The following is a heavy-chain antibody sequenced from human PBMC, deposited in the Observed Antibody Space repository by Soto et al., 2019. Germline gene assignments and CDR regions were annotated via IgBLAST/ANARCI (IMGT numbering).Heavy chain of an antibody. CDR3: ARDKITGLFDY. CDR2: INHSGST. D-gene: IGHD2-8*02. V-gene: IGHV4-34*01. Sequence: QVQLQQWGAGLLKPSETLSLTCAVYGGSFSGYYWTWIRQPPGTGLEWIGEINHSGSTNYNPSLKSRVTISVDTSKYQFSLKLTSVTAADPAVYYCARDKITGLFDYWGQGTLVTVSS. CDR1: GGSFSGYY. J-gene: IGHJ4*02.